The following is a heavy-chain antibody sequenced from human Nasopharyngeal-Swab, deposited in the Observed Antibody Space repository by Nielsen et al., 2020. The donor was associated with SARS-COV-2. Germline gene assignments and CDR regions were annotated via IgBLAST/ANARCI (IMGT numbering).Heavy chain of an antibody. D-gene: IGHD2-2*01. CDR1: GYSFTSYW. V-gene: IGHV5-51*01. Sequence: GESLKISCKGSGYSFTSYWIGWVRQMPGKGLEWMGIIYPGDSDTRYSPSLQGQVTISADKSISTAYLQWSSLKASDTAMYYCARFYCSSTSCPDYYGMDVWGQGTTVTVSS. CDR2: IYPGDSDT. J-gene: IGHJ6*02. CDR3: ARFYCSSTSCPDYYGMDV.